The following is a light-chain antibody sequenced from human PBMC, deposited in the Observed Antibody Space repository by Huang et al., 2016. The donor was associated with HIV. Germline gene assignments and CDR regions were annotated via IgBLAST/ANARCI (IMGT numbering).Light chain of an antibody. V-gene: IGKV3-11*01. J-gene: IGKJ4*01. CDR2: DAS. CDR3: QQRSNWPQLS. CDR1: QSVNNY. Sequence: EIVLTQSPDTLSLSPGERDTLSCRASQSVNNYLAWYQQKPGQSPRLLVYDASKRARGIPARFSGGGSGTDCTLTISSLEPEDSEMYYCQQRSNWPQLSFGGGTKVEIK.